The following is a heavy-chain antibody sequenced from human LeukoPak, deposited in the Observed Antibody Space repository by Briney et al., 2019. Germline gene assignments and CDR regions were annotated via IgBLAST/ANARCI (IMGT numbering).Heavy chain of an antibody. J-gene: IGHJ5*02. V-gene: IGHV1-69*13. D-gene: IGHD2-15*01. CDR1: GGTFSSYA. Sequence: ASVKVSCKASGGTFSSYAISWVRQAPGQGLEWMGGIIPIFGTANYAQKFQGRVTITADESTSTAYMELSSLRSEDTAVYYCARVLVAAIRGNWFDPWGQGTLVTVSS. CDR3: ARVLVAAIRGNWFDP. CDR2: IIPIFGTA.